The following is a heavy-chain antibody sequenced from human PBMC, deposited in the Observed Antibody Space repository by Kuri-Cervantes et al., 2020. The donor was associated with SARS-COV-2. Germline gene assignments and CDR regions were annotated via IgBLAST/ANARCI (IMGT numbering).Heavy chain of an antibody. J-gene: IGHJ6*02. CDR3: AGAPLLGYCSSTSCPKYGMDV. CDR2: IYYSGST. V-gene: IGHV4-59*01. CDR1: GGSISSYY. D-gene: IGHD2-2*01. Sequence: SETLSLTCTVSGGSISSYYWSWIRQPPGKGLEWIGYIYYSGSTNYNPSLKSRVTISVDTSKNQFSLKLSSVTAADTAVYYCAGAPLLGYCSSTSCPKYGMDVWGQGTTVTVSS.